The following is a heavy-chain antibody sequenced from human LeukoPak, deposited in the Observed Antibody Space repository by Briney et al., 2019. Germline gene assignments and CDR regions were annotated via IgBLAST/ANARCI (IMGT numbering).Heavy chain of an antibody. CDR1: GFTFSSSG. CDR2: ISFDGTNK. CDR3: AKKRTGGYPPY. V-gene: IGHV3-30*18. J-gene: IGHJ4*02. D-gene: IGHD5-18*01. Sequence: GGSLRLSCAATGFTFSSSGMHWVRQAPGKGLEWVAVISFDGTNKYYADSVKGRFTISRDNSKNTLYLQMNSLRAEDTAVYYCAKKRTGGYPPYWGQGTLVTVSS.